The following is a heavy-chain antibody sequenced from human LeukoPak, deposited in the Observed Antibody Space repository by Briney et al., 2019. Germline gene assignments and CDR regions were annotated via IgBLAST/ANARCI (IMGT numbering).Heavy chain of an antibody. Sequence: GSLRLSCAASGFPFISYAMSWVRQAPGKGLEWVSPISGSGDSTYYADSVKGRFTISRDNSKNTLYLQMNSLRAEDTAVYYCAKGRGFTSTSCYNYWGQGTLVTVSS. CDR2: ISGSGDST. D-gene: IGHD2-2*02. CDR3: AKGRGFTSTSCYNY. V-gene: IGHV3-23*01. J-gene: IGHJ4*02. CDR1: GFPFISYA.